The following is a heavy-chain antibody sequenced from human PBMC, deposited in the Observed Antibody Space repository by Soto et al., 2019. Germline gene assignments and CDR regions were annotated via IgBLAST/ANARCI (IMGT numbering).Heavy chain of an antibody. CDR3: ARAYCRGGSCWAWSNWFDP. CDR1: GDSVSSNSAA. J-gene: IGHJ5*02. Sequence: QVQLQQSGPGLVKPSQTLSLTCAISGDSVSSNSAAWNWIRQSPSRGLEWLGRTYYRSKWYNDYAVSVKSRITIKPDTSKNQFSLQLNSVTPEDTAVYYCARAYCRGGSCWAWSNWFDPWGQGTLVTVSS. V-gene: IGHV6-1*01. CDR2: TYYRSKWYN. D-gene: IGHD2-15*01.